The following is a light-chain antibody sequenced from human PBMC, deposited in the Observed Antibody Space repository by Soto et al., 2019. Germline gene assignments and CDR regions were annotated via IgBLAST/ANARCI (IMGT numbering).Light chain of an antibody. CDR2: GAS. J-gene: IGKJ1*01. V-gene: IGKV3-15*01. Sequence: EIVMTQSPATLSVSPGERATLSCRASQSVNSNLAWYQQKPGQAPRLLIYGASTKATGIPARFSGSGSGTDFTLTIGSLQSEDFAVYYCPDYNHWPRTFGQGTKVEIK. CDR3: PDYNHWPRT. CDR1: QSVNSN.